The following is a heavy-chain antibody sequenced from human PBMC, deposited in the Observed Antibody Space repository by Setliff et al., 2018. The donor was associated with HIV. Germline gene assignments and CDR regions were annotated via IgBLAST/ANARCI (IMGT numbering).Heavy chain of an antibody. Sequence: GASVKVSCKASGYSFTDYYIHWVRQAPGQGLEWMGWINPKSGSTSYAQSFQDRVTMTRDTSTSTVYMELSSLRSEDTAVYYCARVRYCSGGSCYGGEYWFDPWGQGTLVTVSS. J-gene: IGHJ5*02. CDR1: GYSFTDYY. CDR2: INPKSGST. V-gene: IGHV1-46*01. CDR3: ARVRYCSGGSCYGGEYWFDP. D-gene: IGHD2-15*01.